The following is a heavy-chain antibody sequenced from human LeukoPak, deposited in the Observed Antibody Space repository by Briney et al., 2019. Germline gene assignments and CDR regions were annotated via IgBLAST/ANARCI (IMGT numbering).Heavy chain of an antibody. D-gene: IGHD3-10*01. J-gene: IGHJ5*02. CDR2: INHSGST. CDR3: ARRTLLWFGELLGRNWFDP. CDR1: GGSFSGYY. V-gene: IGHV4-34*01. Sequence: SETLSLTCAVYGGSFSGYYWSWIRQPPGKGLEWIGEINHSGSTNYNPSLKSRVTISVDTSKNQFSLKLSSVTAADTAVYYCARRTLLWFGELLGRNWFDPWGQGTLVTVSS.